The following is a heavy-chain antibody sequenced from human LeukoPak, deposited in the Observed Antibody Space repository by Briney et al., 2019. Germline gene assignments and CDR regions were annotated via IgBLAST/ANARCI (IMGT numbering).Heavy chain of an antibody. D-gene: IGHD3-22*01. J-gene: IGHJ4*02. CDR3: ARGADSSGYYSIFYFDY. CDR1: GGSISSYY. V-gene: IGHV4-59*01. Sequence: TSETLSLTCTVSGGSISSYYWSWIRQPPGKGLEWIGYIYYSGSTNYNPSLKSRVTISVDTSKNQFSLKLSSVTAADTAVYYCARGADSSGYYSIFYFDYWGQGTLVTVSS. CDR2: IYYSGST.